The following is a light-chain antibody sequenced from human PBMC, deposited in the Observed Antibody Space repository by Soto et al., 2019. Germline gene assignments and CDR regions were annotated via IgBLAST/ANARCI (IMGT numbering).Light chain of an antibody. CDR3: SSYAGSNNLGV. CDR2: EDG. J-gene: IGLJ1*01. Sequence: QSVLTQPPSVSAAPGQKVTISCSGSSSTTGNNYVSWYQQLPGKAPKLLIYEDGKRPSGVPDRFSGSKSGNTASLTVTGLQAEDEADYYCSSYAGSNNLGVFGTGTKVTVL. V-gene: IGLV1-51*02. CDR1: SSTTGNNY.